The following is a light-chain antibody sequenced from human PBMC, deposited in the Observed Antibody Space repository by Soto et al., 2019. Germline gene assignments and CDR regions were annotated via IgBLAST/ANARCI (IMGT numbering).Light chain of an antibody. CDR2: NDY. CDR1: TSNVGSNL. J-gene: IGLJ2*01. V-gene: IGLV1-47*02. CDR3: AVWDDSLSGVV. Sequence: QSVLAQPPSASGTPGQRVTISCSGSTSNVGSNLASWYQQLPGSAPKLLIYNDYERPSGVPARFSGSKSGTSASLGISGLRSEDEADYICAVWDDSLSGVVFGGGTKHTVL.